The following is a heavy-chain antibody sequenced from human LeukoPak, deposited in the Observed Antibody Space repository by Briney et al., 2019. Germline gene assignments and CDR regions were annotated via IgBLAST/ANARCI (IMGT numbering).Heavy chain of an antibody. V-gene: IGHV1-2*04. CDR2: INPNSGGT. CDR3: GRVKAVAATSGLGY. D-gene: IGHD6-19*01. J-gene: IGHJ4*02. Sequence: GASVKVSCKASGYTFTGYYMHWVRQAPGQGLEWMGWINPNSGGTNYAQKFQGWVTMTRDTSISTAYMELSRLRSDDTAVYYCGRVKAVAATSGLGYWGQGTLVTVSS. CDR1: GYTFTGYY.